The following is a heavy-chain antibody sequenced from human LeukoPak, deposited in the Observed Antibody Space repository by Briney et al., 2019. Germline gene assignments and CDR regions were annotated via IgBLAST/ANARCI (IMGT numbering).Heavy chain of an antibody. CDR1: GFTFSFYT. V-gene: IGHV3-21*01. CDR2: ISSGSNYI. CDR3: ARAPGGPRPGNWFDP. Sequence: GSLRLSCAASGFTFSFYTINWVRQTPGKGLEWVSSISSGSNYIYYAESVRGRFAVSRDNAKNSLYLPMNSLSAEDTAIYYCARAPGGPRPGNWFDPWGQGTLVTVSS. J-gene: IGHJ5*02. D-gene: IGHD2-15*01.